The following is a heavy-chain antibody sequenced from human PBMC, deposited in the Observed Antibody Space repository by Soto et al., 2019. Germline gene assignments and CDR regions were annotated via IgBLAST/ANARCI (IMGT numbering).Heavy chain of an antibody. CDR3: ARHVRDEYDYVWGNHNWFDL. J-gene: IGHJ5*02. CDR2: IYYPGST. V-gene: IGHV4-39*01. CDR1: GGSIRAYC. D-gene: IGHD3-16*01. Sequence: SETLSLTCTVAGGSIRAYCRRCIRQPPGKGQDWIGSIYYPGSTYYIPSLKSRVTISVDTSKNQFSLKLSSVTAADTAVYYCARHVRDEYDYVWGNHNWFDLWGQGTLVTVFS.